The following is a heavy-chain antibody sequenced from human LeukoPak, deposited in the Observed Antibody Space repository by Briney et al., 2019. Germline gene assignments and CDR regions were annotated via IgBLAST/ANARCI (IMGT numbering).Heavy chain of an antibody. J-gene: IGHJ6*03. CDR3: ARVLYYYASVSYNYYMDV. CDR1: GFIVTGNY. CDR2: IYSGGTT. Sequence: GGSLRLSCAVSGFIVTGNYMTWVRLAPGKGLEWVSTIYSGGTTFYTDSVRGRFTIFRDNSKNTLYLQMNSLRAEDAAIYYCARVLYYYASVSYNYYMDVWGKGTTVTISS. D-gene: IGHD3-10*01. V-gene: IGHV3-53*01.